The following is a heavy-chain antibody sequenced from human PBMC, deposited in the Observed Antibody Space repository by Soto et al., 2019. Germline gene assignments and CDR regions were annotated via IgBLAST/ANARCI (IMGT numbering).Heavy chain of an antibody. V-gene: IGHV1-18*01. CDR1: GYTFTNYG. CDR3: ASYPNYYGSGSHDKFDY. CDR2: ISAYNGNT. J-gene: IGHJ4*02. Sequence: GASVKVSCKASGYTFTNYGISWGRQAPGQGLERMGWISAYNGNTNYAQKLQGRVTMTRDTSISTAYMELRRLRSDDTAVYYCASYPNYYGSGSHDKFDYWGQGTLVTVSS. D-gene: IGHD3-10*01.